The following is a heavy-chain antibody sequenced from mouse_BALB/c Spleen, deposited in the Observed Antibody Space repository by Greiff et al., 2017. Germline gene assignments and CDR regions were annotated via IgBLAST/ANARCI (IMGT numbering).Heavy chain of an antibody. J-gene: IGHJ4*01. CDR2: IDPANGNT. D-gene: IGHD2-14*01. CDR3: AKVRRNDAMDD. V-gene: IGHV14-3*02. Sequence: VQLKESGAELVKPGASVKLSCTASGFNIKDSYMHWVKQRPEQGLEWIGRIDPANGNTKYDPKFQGKATITADTSSNTAYLQLSSLTSEDTAVYYCAKVRRNDAMDDWGQGTSVTVSS. CDR1: GFNIKDSY.